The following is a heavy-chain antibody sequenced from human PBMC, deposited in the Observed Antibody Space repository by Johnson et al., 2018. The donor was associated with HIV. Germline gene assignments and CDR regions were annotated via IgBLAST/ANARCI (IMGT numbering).Heavy chain of an antibody. V-gene: IGHV3-30*04. J-gene: IGHJ3*02. CDR2: ISYDGSNK. CDR1: GFTFGSYG. Sequence: QVQLVESGGGLVKPGRSLRLSCAASGFTFGSYGLHWVRQAPGKGLEWVALISYDGSNKYYADSVKGRFTISRDNAKNSLYLQMNSLRVEDTAVYYCAKDRLVGATGDAFDIWGQGTMVTVSS. CDR3: AKDRLVGATGDAFDI. D-gene: IGHD1-26*01.